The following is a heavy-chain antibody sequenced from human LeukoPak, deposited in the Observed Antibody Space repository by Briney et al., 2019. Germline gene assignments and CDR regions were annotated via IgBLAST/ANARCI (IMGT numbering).Heavy chain of an antibody. Sequence: SETLSLTCAVYGGSFSGYYWSWIRQPPGKGLEWIGEINHSGSTNYNPSLKSRVTISVDTSKNQFSLKLSSVTAADTAVYYCARRITMVRGVINPETYYGMDVWGQGTTVTVSS. V-gene: IGHV4-34*01. D-gene: IGHD3-10*01. J-gene: IGHJ6*02. CDR1: GGSFSGYY. CDR3: ARRITMVRGVINPETYYGMDV. CDR2: INHSGST.